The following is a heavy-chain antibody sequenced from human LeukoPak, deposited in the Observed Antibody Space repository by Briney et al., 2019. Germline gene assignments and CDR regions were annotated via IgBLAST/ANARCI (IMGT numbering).Heavy chain of an antibody. CDR1: GGSISSSSYY. Sequence: SETLSLTCTVSGGSISSSSYYWGWIRQPPGKGLEWIGSLYYTGSTFYNPSLKSRVTIFVDASKNQFSLNLSSVTAADTAVYYCARDYSGYGRFDYWGQGTLVTVSS. J-gene: IGHJ4*02. CDR3: ARDYSGYGRFDY. D-gene: IGHD5-12*01. V-gene: IGHV4-39*02. CDR2: LYYTGST.